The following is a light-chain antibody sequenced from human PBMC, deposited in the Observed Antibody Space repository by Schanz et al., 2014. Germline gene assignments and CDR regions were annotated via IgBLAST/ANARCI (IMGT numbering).Light chain of an antibody. Sequence: EIVLTQSPGTLSLSPGERATLSCRASQSFSSNLAWYQQKPGQAPRLLIYDASNRAIGIPARFSGSGSGTDFTLTISSLEPEDFAVYYCQQYGTSSMYSFGQGTKVEIK. CDR2: DAS. CDR3: QQYGTSSMYS. CDR1: QSFSSN. J-gene: IGKJ2*03. V-gene: IGKV3-20*01.